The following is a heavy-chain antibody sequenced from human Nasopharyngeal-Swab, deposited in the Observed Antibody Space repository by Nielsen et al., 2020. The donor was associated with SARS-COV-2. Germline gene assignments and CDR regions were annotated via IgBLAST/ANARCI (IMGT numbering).Heavy chain of an antibody. CDR3: ARSPSQESSWLVGATPSTFDY. D-gene: IGHD1-26*01. J-gene: IGHJ4*02. CDR1: GYSFTSYW. Sequence: GESLKISCKGSGYSFTSYWIGWVRQMPGKGLEWMGIIYPGDSGTRYSPSFQGQVTISADKSISKAYLQWSSLKASDTAMYYCARSPSQESSWLVGATPSTFDYWGQGTLVTVSS. CDR2: IYPGDSGT. V-gene: IGHV5-51*01.